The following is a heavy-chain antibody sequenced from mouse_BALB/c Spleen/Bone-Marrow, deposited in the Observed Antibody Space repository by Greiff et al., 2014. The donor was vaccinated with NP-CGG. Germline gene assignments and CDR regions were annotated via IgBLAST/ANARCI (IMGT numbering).Heavy chain of an antibody. CDR2: IRNKANGYTT. V-gene: IGHV7-3*02. CDR1: GFTFTDYY. D-gene: IGHD2-1*01. CDR3: AREGVNYDNPYWYFDV. Sequence: EVQVVESGGGLVQPGGSLRLSCATSGFTFTDYYMSWVRQPPGKALEWLGFIRNKANGYTTEYSASVKGRFTISRDNSQSILYLQMNTLRAEDSAAYYCAREGVNYDNPYWYFDVWGAGTTVTVSS. J-gene: IGHJ1*01.